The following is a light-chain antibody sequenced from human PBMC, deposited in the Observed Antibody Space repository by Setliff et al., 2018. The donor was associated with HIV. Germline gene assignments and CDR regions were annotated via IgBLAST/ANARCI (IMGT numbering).Light chain of an antibody. CDR3: CSYAGSYTYV. J-gene: IGLJ1*01. CDR1: SSDVDAYDY. V-gene: IGLV2-11*01. CDR2: DVS. Sequence: QSVLTQPRSMSGSPGQSVTISCTGTSSDVDAYDYVSWYQHHPGKAPKLLIYDVSERPSGVPDRFSGSKPGNTASLTISGLQAEDEADYYCCSYAGSYTYVFGTGTKATVL.